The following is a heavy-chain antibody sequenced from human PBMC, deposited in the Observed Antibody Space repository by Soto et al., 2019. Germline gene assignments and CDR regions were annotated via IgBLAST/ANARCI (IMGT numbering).Heavy chain of an antibody. CDR3: AKVGHSYYYGMDV. D-gene: IGHD1-26*01. V-gene: IGHV1-46*01. Sequence: DTVKVSCKASAYTFTRHTMNLVRQSPGQGLEWMGIINPSGGSTTYAKKFQDRVTMTRDTSTSTVYMEVSSLRVDETAVYYFAKVGHSYYYGMDVWGKGITVTVS. CDR2: INPSGGST. CDR1: AYTFTRHT. J-gene: IGHJ6*04.